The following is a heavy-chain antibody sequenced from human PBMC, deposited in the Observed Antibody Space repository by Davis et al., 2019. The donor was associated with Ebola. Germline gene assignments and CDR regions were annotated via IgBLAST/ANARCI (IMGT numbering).Heavy chain of an antibody. CDR1: GFSISGGYY. CDR3: ARDKAQSYYGSPAYHYYYNGVDV. Sequence: SETLSLTCSVSGFSISGGYYWGWLRQAPGKVLEWIGSSSHSGYTYFNPSLASRVTISLDTSRDQFSLNLASVTAADTAVYYCARDKAQSYYGSPAYHYYYNGVDVWGQGTTVTVSS. J-gene: IGHJ6*02. CDR2: SSHSGYT. D-gene: IGHD3-22*01. V-gene: IGHV4-38-2*02.